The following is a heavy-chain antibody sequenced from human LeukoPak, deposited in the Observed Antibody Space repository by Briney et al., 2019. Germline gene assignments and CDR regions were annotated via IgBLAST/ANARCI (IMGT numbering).Heavy chain of an antibody. CDR3: ARLGYSYGLYYFDY. D-gene: IGHD5-18*01. V-gene: IGHV1-18*01. J-gene: IGHJ4*02. CDR2: ISAYNGNT. CDR1: GCTFTSYG. Sequence: ASVKVSCKASGCTFTSYGISWVRQAPGQGLEWMGWISAYNGNTNYAQKLQGRVTMTTDTSTTTAYMELRSLRSDDTAVYYCARLGYSYGLYYFDYWGQGTLVTVSS.